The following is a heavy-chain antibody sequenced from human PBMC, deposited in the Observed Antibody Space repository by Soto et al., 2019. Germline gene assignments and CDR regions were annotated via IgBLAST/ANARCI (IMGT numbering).Heavy chain of an antibody. D-gene: IGHD3-9*01. CDR1: GGSVSSGSYY. CDR2: INYSGST. CDR3: ARAGLRYRYYGMDV. J-gene: IGHJ6*02. V-gene: IGHV4-61*01. Sequence: SETLSLTCTVSGGSVSSGSYYWSWIRQPPGKGLEWIGYINYSGSTNYNPSLKSRVTISADTSKNQFSLKLSSVTAADTAVYYCARAGLRYRYYGMDVWGQGTTVTVSS.